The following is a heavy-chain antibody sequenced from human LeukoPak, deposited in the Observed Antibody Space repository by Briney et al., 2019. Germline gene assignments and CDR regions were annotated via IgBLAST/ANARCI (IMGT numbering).Heavy chain of an antibody. D-gene: IGHD6-13*01. CDR1: GGSISSYY. J-gene: IGHJ4*02. CDR2: IYTSGST. Sequence: KPSETLSLTCTVSGGSISSYYWSWIRQPAGKGLEWIGRIYTSGSTNYNPSLKSRVTMSVDTSKNQFSLKLSSVTAADTAVYYCARDERLAAAGKEYYFDYWGQRTLVTVSS. V-gene: IGHV4-4*07. CDR3: ARDERLAAAGKEYYFDY.